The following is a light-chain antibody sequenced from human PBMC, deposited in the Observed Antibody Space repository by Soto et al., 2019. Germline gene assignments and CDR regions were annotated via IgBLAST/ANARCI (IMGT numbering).Light chain of an antibody. CDR2: GAF. J-gene: IGKJ1*01. CDR3: QQYASSPRT. V-gene: IGKV3-20*01. Sequence: EIVLTQSPGTLSLSPGERATLSCRASQSVSSNHLAWYQQKPGQAPRLLIYGAFNRATGIPDRFSGSGSGTDFTLTISGLEPEDFVVYYCQQYASSPRTFGQRTKVEV. CDR1: QSVSSNH.